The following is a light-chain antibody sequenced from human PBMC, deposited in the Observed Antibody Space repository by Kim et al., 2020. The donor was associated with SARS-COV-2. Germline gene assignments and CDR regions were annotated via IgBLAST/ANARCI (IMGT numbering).Light chain of an antibody. V-gene: IGLV2-11*01. CDR3: CSYAGSYTWV. J-gene: IGLJ3*02. CDR2: DVN. Sequence: GQSVPISCTGTSSDVGGYNYVSWYQQHPGKAPKLMIYDVNKRPSGVPDRFSGSKSGNTASLTISGLQAEDEADYYCCSYAGSYTWVFGGGTQLTVL. CDR1: SSDVGGYNY.